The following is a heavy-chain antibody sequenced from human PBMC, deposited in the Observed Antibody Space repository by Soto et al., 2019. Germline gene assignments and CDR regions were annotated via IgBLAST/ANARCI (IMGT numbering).Heavy chain of an antibody. D-gene: IGHD2-15*01. CDR3: ARDIHENCSGGSCYSGYYYYGMDV. J-gene: IGHJ6*02. V-gene: IGHV1-46*01. CDR1: GYTFTSYY. CDR2: INPSGGST. Sequence: GASVKVSCKASGYTFTSYYMHWVRQAPGQGLEWMGIINPSGGSTSYAQKFQGRVTMTRDTSTSTVYMELSSLRSEDTAVYYCARDIHENCSGGSCYSGYYYYGMDVWGQGTTVTVSS.